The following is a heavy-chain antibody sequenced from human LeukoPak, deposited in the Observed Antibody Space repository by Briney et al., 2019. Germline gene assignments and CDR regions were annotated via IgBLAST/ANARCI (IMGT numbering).Heavy chain of an antibody. V-gene: IGHV3-7*01. CDR1: GFTFGKYW. J-gene: IGHJ5*02. CDR2: INQDGSDK. Sequence: GGSLRLSCVASGFTFGKYWMSWVRQAPGKGLEWVAKINQDGSDKYYVNSVKGRFIISRDNARNSLYLQMNSLRGEDTAIYYCARPPGGGWFDPWGQGTLVTVSS. CDR3: ARPPGGGWFDP. D-gene: IGHD6-25*01.